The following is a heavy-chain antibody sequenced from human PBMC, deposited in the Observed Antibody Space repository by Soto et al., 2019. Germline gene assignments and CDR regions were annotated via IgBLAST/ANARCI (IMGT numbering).Heavy chain of an antibody. Sequence: QVQLVQSGAEVKKPGSSVKVSCKASGGTFSSYAISWVRQAPGQGLEWMGGIIPILGTANYAQKCQGRVTMTADESTSTAYMELSSLRSEDTAVYYCARDVTSGETPRVIVVVPAAGYGMDVWGQGTTVTVSS. J-gene: IGHJ6*02. V-gene: IGHV1-69*01. CDR1: GGTFSSYA. CDR2: IIPILGTA. D-gene: IGHD2-2*01. CDR3: ARDVTSGETPRVIVVVPAAGYGMDV.